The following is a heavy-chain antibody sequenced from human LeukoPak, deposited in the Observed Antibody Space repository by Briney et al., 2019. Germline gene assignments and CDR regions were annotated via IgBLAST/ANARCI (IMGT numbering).Heavy chain of an antibody. CDR3: ARDWMYSRNWFVP. D-gene: IGHD6-13*01. CDR2: INCHGNST. Sequence: PGRSLRLSCAVSGFTFSSYRMHWVRHAPAKGRVWVSRINCHGNSTSYADSVKGRFTISRDNAKNTLYLQMNSLRAEDTAVYYCARDWMYSRNWFVPWGQGTLVTVSS. V-gene: IGHV3-74*01. CDR1: GFTFSSYR. J-gene: IGHJ5*02.